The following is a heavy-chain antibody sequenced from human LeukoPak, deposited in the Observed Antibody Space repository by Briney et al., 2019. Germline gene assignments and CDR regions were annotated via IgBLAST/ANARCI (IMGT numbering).Heavy chain of an antibody. Sequence: GGSLTLSCAASGFTFSSYWMSWVRQAPGKGLEWVANIKQDGSEKQYVDSVKGRFAISRDNAENSLYLQMNSLKAEDTAVYYCGRFTRSGDSVYWGQGRLVSVSS. CDR1: GFTFSSYW. J-gene: IGHJ4*02. D-gene: IGHD7-27*01. CDR2: IKQDGSEK. CDR3: GRFTRSGDSVY. V-gene: IGHV3-7*04.